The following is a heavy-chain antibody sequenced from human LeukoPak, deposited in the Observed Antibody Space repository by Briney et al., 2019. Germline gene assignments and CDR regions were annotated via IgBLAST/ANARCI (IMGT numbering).Heavy chain of an antibody. J-gene: IGHJ5*02. Sequence: SVKVSCKASGDTFSSYAISWVRQAPGQGLEWMGRIIPILGGATNAQKFQGRVTITADKSTSTAYMAMSSLRSEDTAVYSWARDGVLLKGYDYDSGSQANWFDPWGQGTLVTVSS. CDR2: IIPILGGA. V-gene: IGHV1-69*04. CDR3: ARDGVLLKGYDYDSGSQANWFDP. CDR1: GDTFSSYA. D-gene: IGHD3-10*01.